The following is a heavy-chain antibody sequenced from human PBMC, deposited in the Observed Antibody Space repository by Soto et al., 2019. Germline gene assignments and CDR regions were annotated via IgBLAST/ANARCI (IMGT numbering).Heavy chain of an antibody. CDR2: IYYSGST. CDR1: GCSISSGGYD. Sequence: TLSLTCTVSGCSISSGGYDWSWIRQHPGKGLEWIGYIYYSGSTYYNPSLKSRVTISVDTSKNQFSLKLSSVTAADTAVYYCARRVVPAAIRGVRPNYYYYGMDVWGQGTTVTVSS. CDR3: ARRVVPAAIRGVRPNYYYYGMDV. J-gene: IGHJ6*02. V-gene: IGHV4-31*03. D-gene: IGHD2-2*01.